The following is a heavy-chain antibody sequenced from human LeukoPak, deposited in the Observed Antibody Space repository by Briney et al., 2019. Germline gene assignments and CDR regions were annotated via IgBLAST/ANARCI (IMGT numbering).Heavy chain of an antibody. D-gene: IGHD5-12*01. CDR2: INPNSGDT. CDR3: ARSGRVYSGYDGGD. CDR1: GYPFTDQF. J-gene: IGHJ1*01. V-gene: IGHV1-2*02. Sequence: ASVRVSCKASGYPFTDQFINWVRQAPGRGLEWMGWINPNSGDTNYEQRFQGRVTMTRDTSISTAYMDLTRLASDDTAVYYCARSGRVYSGYDGGDWGQGTLVTVSS.